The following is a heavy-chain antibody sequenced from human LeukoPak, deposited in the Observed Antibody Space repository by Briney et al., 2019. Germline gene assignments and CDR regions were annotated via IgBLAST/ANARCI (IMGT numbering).Heavy chain of an antibody. V-gene: IGHV3-23*01. CDR1: AFTFSNYA. D-gene: IGHD3-9*01. Sequence: GGSLRLSCAASAFTFSNYAMTWVRRAPGKGLEWVSAISGSGGSTYYANSVKGRFTISRDNSKNTLYLQMSSLRADDTAVYYCAKCSRVDWLPIDYWGRGTLVTVSS. CDR2: ISGSGGST. CDR3: AKCSRVDWLPIDY. J-gene: IGHJ4*02.